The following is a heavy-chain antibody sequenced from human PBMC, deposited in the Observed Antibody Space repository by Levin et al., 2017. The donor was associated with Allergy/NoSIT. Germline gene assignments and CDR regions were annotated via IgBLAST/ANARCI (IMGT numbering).Heavy chain of an antibody. Sequence: GGSLRLSCAASGFNFRAYEMHWLRQTPGKGLEWLSYISDSGYTRNYADSVKGRFIVSRDNPNDSLYLQMNSLGVEDSGVYYCAGEGGYGGDSCAFDLWGQGTMVTVSS. CDR2: ISDSGYTR. J-gene: IGHJ3*01. CDR3: AGEGGYGGDSCAFDL. CDR1: GFNFRAYE. D-gene: IGHD4-23*01. V-gene: IGHV3-48*03.